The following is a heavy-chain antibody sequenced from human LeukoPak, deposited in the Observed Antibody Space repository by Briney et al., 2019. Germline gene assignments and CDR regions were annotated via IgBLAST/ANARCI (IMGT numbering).Heavy chain of an antibody. CDR3: ARAPITMVRGAYELPFDY. CDR1: GGSFRGYY. J-gene: IGHJ4*02. Sequence: PSETLSLTCAVYGGSFRGYYWSWIRQPPGKGLEWIGEINHSGSTNYNPSLKSRVTISVDTSKNQFSLKLSSVTAADTAVYYCARAPITMVRGAYELPFDYWGQGTLVTVSS. CDR2: INHSGST. V-gene: IGHV4-34*01. D-gene: IGHD3-10*01.